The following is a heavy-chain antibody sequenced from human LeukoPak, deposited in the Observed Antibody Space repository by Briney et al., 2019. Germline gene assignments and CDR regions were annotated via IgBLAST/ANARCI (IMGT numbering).Heavy chain of an antibody. CDR1: GFTFSDYS. D-gene: IGHD3-22*01. CDR2: INPTSTSI. V-gene: IGHV3-21*01. Sequence: PGGSLRLSCAASGFTFSDYSINWVRQAPGKGLEWVSSINPTSTSIYYADAVKGRFTISRDNAKSSLYLQMNSLRAEDTARYYCVRLRGNSDRSGYYYFYNSWGQGIQLTVSS. CDR3: VRLRGNSDRSGYYYFYNS. J-gene: IGHJ4*02.